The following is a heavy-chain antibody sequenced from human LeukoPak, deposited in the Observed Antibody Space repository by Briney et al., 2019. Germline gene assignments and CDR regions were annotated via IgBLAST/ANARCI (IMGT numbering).Heavy chain of an antibody. J-gene: IGHJ4*02. D-gene: IGHD3-22*01. V-gene: IGHV3-30-3*01. Sequence: GRSLRLSCAASGFTFSSYAMHWVRQAPGKGLEWVAAISYDGSNKYYADSVKGRFTISRDNSKNTLYLQMNSLRAEDTAVYYCARDLGRTLYYYDSSGYYRGPDYWGQGTLVTVSS. CDR3: ARDLGRTLYYYDSSGYYRGPDY. CDR1: GFTFSSYA. CDR2: ISYDGSNK.